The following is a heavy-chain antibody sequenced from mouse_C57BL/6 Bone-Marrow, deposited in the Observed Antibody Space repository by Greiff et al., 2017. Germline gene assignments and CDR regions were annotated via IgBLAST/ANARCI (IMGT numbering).Heavy chain of an antibody. Sequence: QVQLQQSGAELVRPGASVTLSCKASGYTFTDYEMHWVKQTPVHGLEWIGAIDPETGGTAYNQKFKGKAILTADKSSSTAYMELRSLTSEDSAVYYCTGGGSGNDHWGQGTTPTASS. CDR1: GYTFTDYE. CDR2: IDPETGGT. D-gene: IGHD3-2*02. CDR3: TGGGSGNDH. V-gene: IGHV1-15*01. J-gene: IGHJ2*01.